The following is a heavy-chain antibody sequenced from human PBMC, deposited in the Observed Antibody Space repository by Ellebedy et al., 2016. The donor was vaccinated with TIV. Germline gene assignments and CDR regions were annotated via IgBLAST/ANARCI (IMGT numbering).Heavy chain of an antibody. D-gene: IGHD2-2*01. J-gene: IGHJ5*02. CDR1: GFPFRNYW. V-gene: IGHV3-7*01. CDR2: IYQDGSEK. CDR3: AGRGGGPAAMGNWFDR. Sequence: PGGSLRLSCAASGFPFRNYWMTWVRQAPGKGLEWVANIYQDGSEKYYMDSVKGRFTISRDNAKKPLYLQMNSLRAEDTAGYYGAGRGGGPAAMGNWFDRWGQGTLVTVSS.